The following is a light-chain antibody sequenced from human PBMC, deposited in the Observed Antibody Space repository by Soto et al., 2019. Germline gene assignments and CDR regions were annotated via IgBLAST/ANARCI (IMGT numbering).Light chain of an antibody. J-gene: IGLJ1*01. CDR1: SSDVGSYNL. CDR2: EVS. V-gene: IGLV2-23*02. CDR3: CSYAGSSTLYV. Sequence: QSALTQPASVSGSPGQSITISCTGTSSDVGSYNLVSWYQQHPGKAPKLMIYEVSQRPSGVSNRFSGSKSGNTASLTISGLQAEDEADYYCCSYAGSSTLYVXGTGTKVTVL.